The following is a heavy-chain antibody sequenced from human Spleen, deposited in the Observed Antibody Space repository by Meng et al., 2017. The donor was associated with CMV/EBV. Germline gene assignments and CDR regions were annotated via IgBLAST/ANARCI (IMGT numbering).Heavy chain of an antibody. CDR2: IYYSGSP. V-gene: IGHV4-59*01. Sequence: GSLRLSCTVSGGSISNNYWSWIRQPPGKGLEWIAYIYYSGSPNYNPSLKSRVTISIDTSKSQFSLKLTSVTAADTAVYYCARLSSSHFGYFGMDVWGQGTTVTVSS. J-gene: IGHJ6*02. CDR3: ARLSSSHFGYFGMDV. CDR1: GGSISNNY. D-gene: IGHD6-6*01.